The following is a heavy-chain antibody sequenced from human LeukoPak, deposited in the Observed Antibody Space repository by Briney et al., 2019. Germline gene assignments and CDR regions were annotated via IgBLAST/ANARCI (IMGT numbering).Heavy chain of an antibody. CDR2: ISWNSGSI. V-gene: IGHV3-9*01. J-gene: IGHJ3*02. CDR1: GFTFDDYA. Sequence: GGSLRLSCAASGFTFDDYAMHWVRQAPVKGLEWVSGISWNSGSIGYADSVKGRFTISRDNAKNSLYLQMNSLRAEDTALYYCAKDMGIWGNDAFDIWGQGTMVTVSS. D-gene: IGHD2-15*01. CDR3: AKDMGIWGNDAFDI.